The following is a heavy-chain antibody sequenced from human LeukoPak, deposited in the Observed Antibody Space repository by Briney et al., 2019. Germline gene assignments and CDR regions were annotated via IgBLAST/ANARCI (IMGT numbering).Heavy chain of an antibody. V-gene: IGHV1-69*04. J-gene: IGHJ4*02. CDR2: IIPILGIA. D-gene: IGHD6-13*01. CDR1: GGTFSSYA. Sequence: AASVKVSCKASGGTFSSYAISWVRQAPGQGLEWMGRIIPILGIANYAQKFQGRVTITADKSTSTAYMELSSLRSEDTAVYYCARDANPIVAAGTSVAELWGQGTLVTVSS. CDR3: ARDANPIVAAGTSVAEL.